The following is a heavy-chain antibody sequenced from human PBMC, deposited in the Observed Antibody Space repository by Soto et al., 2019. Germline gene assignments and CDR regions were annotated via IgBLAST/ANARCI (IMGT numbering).Heavy chain of an antibody. V-gene: IGHV3-7*01. CDR1: GFTFSSYW. Sequence: VGSLRLSCAASGFTFSSYWMSWFRQAPGKGLEWVANIKHDGSDKYYLGSVKGRFTISRDNAKNSLYLQMNSLRDEDTAVYACAREVPAAPSRGRYYYGMDVWGHGTTVTVS. CDR3: AREVPAAPSRGRYYYGMDV. D-gene: IGHD2-2*01. CDR2: IKHDGSDK. J-gene: IGHJ6*02.